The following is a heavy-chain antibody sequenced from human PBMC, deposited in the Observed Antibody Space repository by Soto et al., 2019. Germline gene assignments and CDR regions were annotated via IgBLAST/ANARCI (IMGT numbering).Heavy chain of an antibody. D-gene: IGHD3-22*01. CDR1: GFTFTSYV. V-gene: IGHV3-23*01. J-gene: IGHJ4*02. CDR2: IRGGGSTA. Sequence: EVQLLESGGGLVQRGGSQRLSCAASGFTFTSYVMSWVRQAPGKGLEWVAGIRGGGSTAFYADSVKGRFTISRDNAKNTVVLQMDSLRAKDTAIYSCAKDSNKYSSSLRGRYFDYWGQGTLVTVAS. CDR3: AKDSNKYSSSLRGRYFDY.